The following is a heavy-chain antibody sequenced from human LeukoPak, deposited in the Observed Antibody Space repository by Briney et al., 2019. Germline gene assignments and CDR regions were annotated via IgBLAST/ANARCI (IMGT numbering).Heavy chain of an antibody. CDR1: GFTFSSYA. V-gene: IGHV3-23*01. CDR3: AKGSNYGYGYYFDY. J-gene: IGHJ4*02. Sequence: GGSLRLSCAASGFTFSSYALGWVHQAPGRGLEWVSSITSNGGSTYYADSVKGRFTISRDNAKNTLYLQMNSLRVEDTAVYFCAKGSNYGYGYYFDYWGQETLVTVSS. CDR2: ITSNGGST. D-gene: IGHD5-18*01.